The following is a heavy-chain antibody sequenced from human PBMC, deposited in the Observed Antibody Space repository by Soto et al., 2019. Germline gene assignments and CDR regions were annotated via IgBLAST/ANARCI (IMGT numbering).Heavy chain of an antibody. Sequence: GESMKISCKGSGYSFAGYWITWVRQKPGKGLEWMGRIDPSDSQTYYSPSFRGHVTISATKSITTVFLQWGSLRASDTAMYYCARQIYDSDTGPNFQYYFDSWGQGTPVPSPQ. D-gene: IGHD3-22*01. V-gene: IGHV5-10-1*01. CDR2: IDPSDSQT. CDR1: GYSFAGYW. CDR3: ARQIYDSDTGPNFQYYFDS. J-gene: IGHJ4*02.